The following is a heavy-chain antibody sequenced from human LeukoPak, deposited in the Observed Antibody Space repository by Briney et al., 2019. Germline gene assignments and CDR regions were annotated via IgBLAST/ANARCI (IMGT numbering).Heavy chain of an antibody. CDR3: AIYDSSGYYNY. D-gene: IGHD3-22*01. CDR2: IYSGGRT. V-gene: IGHV3-53*01. J-gene: IGHJ4*02. CDR1: GFTVSSND. Sequence: PGGSLRLSCAASGFTVSSNDMSWVRQAPGKGLEWVSVIYSGGRTFYADSVKGRFTISRDNSKNTLYLQMNSLRAEDTAVYYCAIYDSSGYYNYWGQGTLVTASS.